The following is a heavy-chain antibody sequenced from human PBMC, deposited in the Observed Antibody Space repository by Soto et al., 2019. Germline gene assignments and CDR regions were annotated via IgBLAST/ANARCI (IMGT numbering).Heavy chain of an antibody. D-gene: IGHD3-9*01. V-gene: IGHV3-7*01. CDR2: IKQDGSEK. CDR3: ARSGYDILTDSQHGMDV. CDR1: GFTFSSYW. Sequence: PGGSLRLSCAASGFTFSSYWMSWVRQAPGKGLEWVANIKQDGSEKYYADSVKGRFTISRDNAKNSLYLQMNSLRAEDSAVYYCARSGYDILTDSQHGMDVWGQGTTVTVSS. J-gene: IGHJ6*02.